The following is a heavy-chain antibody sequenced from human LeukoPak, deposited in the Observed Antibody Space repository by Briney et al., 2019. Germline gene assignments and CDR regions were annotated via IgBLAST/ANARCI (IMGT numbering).Heavy chain of an antibody. Sequence: PGGSLRLSCSASGFTFSTYAMSWVRQAPGKGPELVSSISDRSVSIYYADSVRGRFTISRDNSKYTLSLQMNSLRAEDTAIYWCAGSPSYSGDYSYDAFDMWGQGTMVTVSS. CDR1: GFTFSTYA. CDR2: ISDRSVSI. V-gene: IGHV3-23*01. J-gene: IGHJ3*02. D-gene: IGHD1-26*01. CDR3: AGSPSYSGDYSYDAFDM.